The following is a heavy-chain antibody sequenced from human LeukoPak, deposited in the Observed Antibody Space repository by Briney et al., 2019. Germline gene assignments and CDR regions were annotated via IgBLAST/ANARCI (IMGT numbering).Heavy chain of an antibody. CDR1: GGSISRYY. Sequence: KSSETLSLTCTVSGGSISRYYWSWIRQTAGKRLEWIGRFYTSGNTNYNPSPKSRVTMSVEKSKNQFSLKLSSVTAADTAVYYCVRDFGSGSSRRNNYYMDVWGKGTTVTVSS. CDR3: VRDFGSGSSRRNNYYMDV. J-gene: IGHJ6*03. V-gene: IGHV4-4*07. D-gene: IGHD3-10*01. CDR2: FYTSGNT.